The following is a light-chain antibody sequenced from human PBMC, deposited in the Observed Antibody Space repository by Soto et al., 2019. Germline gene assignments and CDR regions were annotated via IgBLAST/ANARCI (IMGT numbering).Light chain of an antibody. CDR1: QTVRDN. V-gene: IGKV3D-15*01. CDR2: GAT. Sequence: EVVMTQSPATLSVSPGERATLSCRACQTVRDNLGWYQQKPGQPPRLLIYGATTRATGIPARFSGSGSGTEFTLTISSLQPEDFAVYYCQQYNNRPLTFGGGTKVDIK. J-gene: IGKJ4*01. CDR3: QQYNNRPLT.